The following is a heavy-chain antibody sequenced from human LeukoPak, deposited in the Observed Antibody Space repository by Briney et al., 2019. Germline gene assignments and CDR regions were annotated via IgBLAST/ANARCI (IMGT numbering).Heavy chain of an antibody. Sequence: GGSLRLSCAASGFTFSSYGMHWVRQAPGKGLEWVAVIWYDGSNKYYADSVKGRFTISRDNSKNTLYLQMNSLRAEDTAVYYCARDGNYEGDYYYYYGMDVWGQGTTVTVSS. V-gene: IGHV3-33*01. J-gene: IGHJ6*02. CDR3: ARDGNYEGDYYYYYGMDV. CDR2: IWYDGSNK. CDR1: GFTFSSYG. D-gene: IGHD1-7*01.